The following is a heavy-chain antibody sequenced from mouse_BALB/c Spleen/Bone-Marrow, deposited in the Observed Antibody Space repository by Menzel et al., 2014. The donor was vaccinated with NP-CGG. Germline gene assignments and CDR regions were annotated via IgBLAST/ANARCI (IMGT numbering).Heavy chain of an antibody. CDR3: ARGHYGSSYSAVDY. Sequence: VQLQQSGAELARPGASVQMSCKASGSTFTNYTMHWIKQRPGQGLEWIGYINPSSGYTNYNQKFKVKATLTADKSSSTDYMQLSSLTSEASAVYYCARGHYGSSYSAVDYWGQGTSVTVSS. J-gene: IGHJ4*01. CDR2: INPSSGYT. D-gene: IGHD1-1*01. V-gene: IGHV1-4*01. CDR1: GSTFTNYT.